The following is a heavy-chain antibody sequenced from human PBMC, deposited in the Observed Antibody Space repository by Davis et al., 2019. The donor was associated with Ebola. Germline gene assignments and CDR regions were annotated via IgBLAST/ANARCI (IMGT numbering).Heavy chain of an antibody. V-gene: IGHV3-23*01. CDR3: AREGDHYGSESHRDGFDI. CDR2: MTYSGGRT. D-gene: IGHD3-10*01. Sequence: GESLKISCAASGFTFRRYAMSWVRRAPGRGLEWVSSMTYSGGRTWYADSVQGRFTVPRDYFKDTLYLQMNSLRVEDTAVYYCAREGDHYGSESHRDGFDIWGRGTMVAVSS. CDR1: GFTFRRYA. J-gene: IGHJ3*02.